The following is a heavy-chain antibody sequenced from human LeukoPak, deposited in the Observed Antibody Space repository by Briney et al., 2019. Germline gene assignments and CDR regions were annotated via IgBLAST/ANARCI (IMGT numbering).Heavy chain of an antibody. V-gene: IGHV3-23*01. Sequence: GGSLRLSCAASGFTFSSYSMNWVRQAPGKGLEWVSVISGSGGSTYYADSVKGRFTISRDNSKNTLYLQMSSLRSEDTAVYYCATDPPRSVWSGYSRNDYWGQGTLVTVSS. J-gene: IGHJ4*02. CDR3: ATDPPRSVWSGYSRNDY. D-gene: IGHD3-3*01. CDR1: GFTFSSYS. CDR2: ISGSGGST.